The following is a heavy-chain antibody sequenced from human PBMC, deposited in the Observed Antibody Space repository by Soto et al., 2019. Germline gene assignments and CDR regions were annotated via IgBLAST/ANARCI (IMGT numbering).Heavy chain of an antibody. CDR3: ARRAGTPGRRQHYYYCYMDV. V-gene: IGHV4-34*01. J-gene: IGHJ6*03. CDR2: INHSGST. D-gene: IGHD6-13*01. Sequence: PSETLSLTCAVYGGSFSGYYWSWIRQPPGKGLEWIGEINHSGSTNYNPSLKSRVTISVDTSKNQFSLKLSSVTAADTAVYYCARRAGTPGRRQHYYYCYMDVWGKGTTVTVSS. CDR1: GGSFSGYY.